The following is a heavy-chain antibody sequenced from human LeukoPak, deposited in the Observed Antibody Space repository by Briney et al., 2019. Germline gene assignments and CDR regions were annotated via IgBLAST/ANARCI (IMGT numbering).Heavy chain of an antibody. V-gene: IGHV4-4*09. CDR1: GDSINNNY. CDR3: AGTPYCSSDNCYRFYNGNDAFDI. D-gene: IGHD2-2*01. CDR2: IYSSGST. Sequence: SETLSHTSTVSGDSINNNYRSCIRPPPGKGLEWIGDIYSSGSTNYNPSLKSRVSISVDTSTNQFTLKLNSVTAADTAEYYCAGTPYCSSDNCYRFYNGNDAFDIWGQGTKVTVSS. J-gene: IGHJ3*02.